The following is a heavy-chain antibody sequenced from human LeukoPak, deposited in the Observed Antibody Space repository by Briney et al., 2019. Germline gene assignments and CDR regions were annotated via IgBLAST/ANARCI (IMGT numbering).Heavy chain of an antibody. J-gene: IGHJ4*02. CDR2: IYYSGST. Sequence: SETLSLTCTVSGGSINSDSCYWGWIRQPPGKGLEWIGYIYYSGSTNYNPSLKSRVTISVDTSKNQFSLKLSSVTAADTAVYYCAREGGLYSSGWYDYWGQGTLVTVSS. D-gene: IGHD6-19*01. CDR3: AREGGLYSSGWYDY. CDR1: GGSINSDSCY. V-gene: IGHV4-61*01.